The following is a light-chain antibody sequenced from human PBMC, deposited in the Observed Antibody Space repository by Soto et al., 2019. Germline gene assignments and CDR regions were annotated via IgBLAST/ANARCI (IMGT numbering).Light chain of an antibody. CDR3: SSYASSSTI. J-gene: IGLJ2*01. CDR1: SSDIGSYNY. Sequence: QSAPTQPASVSGSPGQSITISCTGTSSDIGSYNYVSWYQQHPGKAPKLIIYEVSNRPSGVSNRFSGSKSGNTASLTISGLQAEDEADYYCSSYASSSTIFAGGTKVTVL. CDR2: EVS. V-gene: IGLV2-14*01.